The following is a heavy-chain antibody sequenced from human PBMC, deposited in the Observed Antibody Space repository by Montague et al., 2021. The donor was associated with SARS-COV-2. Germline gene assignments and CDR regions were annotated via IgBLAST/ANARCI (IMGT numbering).Heavy chain of an antibody. CDR1: GPTFSNYA. V-gene: IGHV3-23*01. Sequence: SLRLSCAASGPTFSNYAMSWVRQAPGKGPECVSGISGSGGTTYYADSVKGRFTISRDNSKNTLYLQMNSLRAEDTAVYYCANPKGAFDIWGQGTMVTVSS. CDR2: ISGSGGTT. J-gene: IGHJ3*02. CDR3: ANPKGAFDI.